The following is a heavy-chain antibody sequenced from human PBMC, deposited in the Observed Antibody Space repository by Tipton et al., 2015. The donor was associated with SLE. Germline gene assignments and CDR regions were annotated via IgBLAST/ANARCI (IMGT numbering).Heavy chain of an antibody. CDR1: GGSISSYY. D-gene: IGHD2-15*01. Sequence: LRLSCTVSGGSISSYYWSWIRQPPGKGLEWIGYIYHSGSTYYNPSLKSRVTISVDRSKNQFSLKLSAVTAADTAVYYCARGGDIVGGPFDYWGQGTLVTVSS. V-gene: IGHV4-59*12. CDR2: IYHSGST. CDR3: ARGGDIVGGPFDY. J-gene: IGHJ4*02.